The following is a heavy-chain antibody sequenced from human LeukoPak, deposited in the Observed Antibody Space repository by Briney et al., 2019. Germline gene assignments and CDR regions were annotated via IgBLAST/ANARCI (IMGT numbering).Heavy chain of an antibody. CDR2: INPKSGDT. CDR1: GYTFTGHY. CDR3: ARRCSGGSCSGAFDI. Sequence: ASVKVSCKASGYTFTGHYMHGVRQAPGQGLEGMGWINPKSGDTNYAQKFQGSVTMTRDTSISTAYMDLSSLRSDDTAVYYCARRCSGGSCSGAFDIWGQGTMVTVSS. V-gene: IGHV1-2*02. D-gene: IGHD2-15*01. J-gene: IGHJ3*02.